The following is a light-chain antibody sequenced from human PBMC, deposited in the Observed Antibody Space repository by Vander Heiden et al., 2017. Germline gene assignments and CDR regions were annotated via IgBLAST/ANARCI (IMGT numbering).Light chain of an antibody. CDR3: QVWDSSTDHYV. CDR2: DDT. V-gene: IGLV3-21*02. Sequence: SYVLTQPPSVSVAPGQTARITCGGNNIGSKSVYWYQQTPGQAPILVLYDDTDRPSRIPDRFSGSHSGNTATLTISRVEVGDEAVYYCQVWDSSTDHYVFGTGTKVTVI. CDR1: NIGSKS. J-gene: IGLJ1*01.